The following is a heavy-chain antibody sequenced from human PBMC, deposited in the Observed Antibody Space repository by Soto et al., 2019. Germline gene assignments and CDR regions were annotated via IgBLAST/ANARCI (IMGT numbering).Heavy chain of an antibody. Sequence: SETLSLTCTVSGGSISSGASYWSWIRQHPGKGLEWIGYIYYSGSTYYNPSLKSRVTISVDTSKNQFSLKLSSVTAADTAVYYCARARGYCSGGSCYRGRAFDIWGQGTMVTVSS. V-gene: IGHV4-31*03. CDR3: ARARGYCSGGSCYRGRAFDI. CDR1: GGSISSGASY. CDR2: IYYSGST. J-gene: IGHJ3*02. D-gene: IGHD2-15*01.